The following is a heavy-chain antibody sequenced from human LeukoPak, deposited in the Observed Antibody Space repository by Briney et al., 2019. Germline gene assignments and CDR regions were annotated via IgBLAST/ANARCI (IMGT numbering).Heavy chain of an antibody. CDR1: GYTFTSYY. J-gene: IGHJ3*02. V-gene: IGHV1-46*01. Sequence: ASVKVSCKASGYTFTSYYMHWVRQAPGQGLEWMGLINPSGSSTSYAQKFQGRLSLTRDMSTSTDYMELSSLRAEDTAVYYCARQRAFDIWGQGTMVTVSS. CDR2: INPSGSST. CDR3: ARQRAFDI.